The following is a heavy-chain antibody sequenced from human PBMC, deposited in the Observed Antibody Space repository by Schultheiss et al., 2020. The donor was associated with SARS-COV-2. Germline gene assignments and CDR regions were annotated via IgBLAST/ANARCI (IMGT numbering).Heavy chain of an antibody. Sequence: GESLKISCAASGFTFSDYYMSWVRQAPGKGLEWVANIKQDGSEKYYVDSVKGRFTISRDNAKNSLYLQMNSLRAEDTAVYYCARAPFFYDSSGYEQDDAFDIWGQGTMVTVSS. V-gene: IGHV3-7*03. D-gene: IGHD3-22*01. CDR1: GFTFSDYY. CDR2: IKQDGSEK. J-gene: IGHJ3*02. CDR3: ARAPFFYDSSGYEQDDAFDI.